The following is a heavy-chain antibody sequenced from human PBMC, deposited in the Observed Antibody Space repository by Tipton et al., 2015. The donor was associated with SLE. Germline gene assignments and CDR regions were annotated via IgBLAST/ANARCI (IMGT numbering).Heavy chain of an antibody. D-gene: IGHD3-10*01. CDR3: ARVNYGSGSYLDYYYYYYMDV. CDR2: VYHTGNT. J-gene: IGHJ6*03. V-gene: IGHV4-38-2*02. Sequence: TLSLTCSVSTYSISNGHYWAWVRQPPGKGLEWIGTVYHTGNTYYNPSLKSRVTMSVDTSKNQFSLKLNSVTAADTAVYYCARVNYGSGSYLDYYYYYYMDVWGKGTTVTVSS. CDR1: TYSISNGHY.